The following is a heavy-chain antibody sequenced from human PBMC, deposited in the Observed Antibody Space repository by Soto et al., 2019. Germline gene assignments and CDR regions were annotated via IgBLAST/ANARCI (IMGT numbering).Heavy chain of an antibody. V-gene: IGHV1-69*04. D-gene: IGHD1-26*01. J-gene: IGHJ3*02. Sequence: ASVKVSCKASGDTFSSYTISWVRQAPGQGLEWMGRIIPILGIANYAQKFQGRVTITADKSTSTAYMELSSLRSEDTAVYYCARDLRDRWELLLLGAFDIWGQGTMVTVSS. CDR3: ARDLRDRWELLLLGAFDI. CDR1: GDTFSSYT. CDR2: IIPILGIA.